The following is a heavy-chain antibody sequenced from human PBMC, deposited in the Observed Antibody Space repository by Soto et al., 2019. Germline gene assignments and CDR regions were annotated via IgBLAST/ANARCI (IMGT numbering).Heavy chain of an antibody. CDR1: GFTFDDYA. Sequence: GGSLRLSCAVSGFTFDDYAMHWVRQAPGEGLEWVSGISWNSGAIGYADSVKGRFTVLRDNAKSTLYLQMNSLRTEDTALYYCAKAMGPDWLARLDCWGQGTLVTVSS. CDR3: AKAMGPDWLARLDC. J-gene: IGHJ4*02. V-gene: IGHV3-9*01. CDR2: ISWNSGAI. D-gene: IGHD3-9*01.